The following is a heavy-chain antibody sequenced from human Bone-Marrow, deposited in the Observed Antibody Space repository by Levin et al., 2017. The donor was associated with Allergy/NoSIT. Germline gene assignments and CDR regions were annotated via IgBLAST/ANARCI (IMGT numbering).Heavy chain of an antibody. CDR2: ISGSGGST. Sequence: GASVKVSCAASGFTFSSYAMSWVRQAPGKGLEWVSAISGSGGSTYYADSVKGRFTISRDNSKNTLYLQMNSLRAEDTAVYYCAKAPFTVTTYSWFDPWGQGTLVTVSS. CDR1: GFTFSSYA. V-gene: IGHV3-23*01. CDR3: AKAPFTVTTYSWFDP. D-gene: IGHD4-17*01. J-gene: IGHJ5*02.